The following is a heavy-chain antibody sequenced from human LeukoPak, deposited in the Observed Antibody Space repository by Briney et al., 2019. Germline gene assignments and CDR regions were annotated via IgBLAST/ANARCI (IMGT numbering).Heavy chain of an antibody. CDR2: IKSKTDGETT. CDR1: GFTFSNAW. V-gene: IGHV3-15*01. J-gene: IGHJ4*02. D-gene: IGHD6-13*01. CDR3: TTDRYSSSWYNQINY. Sequence: GVSLRLSCAASGFTFSNAWMSWVRQAPGKGLEWVGRIKSKTDGETTDYAAPVKGRFTISRNDSKNTLFLQMSSLKTEDTALYFCTTDRYSSSWYNQINYWGQGTRVTVSS.